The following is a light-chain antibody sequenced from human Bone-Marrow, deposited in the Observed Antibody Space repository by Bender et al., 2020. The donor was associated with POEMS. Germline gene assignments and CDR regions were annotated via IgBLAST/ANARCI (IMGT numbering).Light chain of an antibody. V-gene: IGLV2-14*01. Sequence: QSALTQPASVSGSPGQSITISCTGSSSDIGTYNYVSWYQQHPGKAPKLMISDVSNRPSGVSNRFSGSSSGTTVTLTISGVQAEDEADYYCQSAGSSGTYWVFGGGTKLTVL. CDR2: DVS. J-gene: IGLJ3*02. CDR1: SSDIGTYNY. CDR3: QSAGSSGTYWV.